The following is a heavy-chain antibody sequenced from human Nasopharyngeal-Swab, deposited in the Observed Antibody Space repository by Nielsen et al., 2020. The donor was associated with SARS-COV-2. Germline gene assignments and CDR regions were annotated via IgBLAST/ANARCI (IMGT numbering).Heavy chain of an antibody. CDR3: ARGGIPGD. J-gene: IGHJ4*02. Sequence: SETLYVRCAGSGGSISGGGYSWSWIRQPPGKGREWIGYINYSGSTYYNPSLKSRVTMTVDTSKNQFTLKLSSVTAADTAVYYCARGGIPGDWGQGTLVTVSS. D-gene: IGHD3-16*01. V-gene: IGHV4-30-4*07. CDR1: GGSISGGGYS. CDR2: INYSGST.